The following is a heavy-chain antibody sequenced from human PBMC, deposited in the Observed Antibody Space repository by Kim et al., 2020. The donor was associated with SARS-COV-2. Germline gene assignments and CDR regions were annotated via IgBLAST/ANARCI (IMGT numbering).Heavy chain of an antibody. D-gene: IGHD6-13*01. CDR3: ARAPPFAAAGLIKWFDP. CDR1: GYTFTSYY. Sequence: ASVKVSCKASGYTFTSYYMHWVRQAPGQGLEWMGIINPSGGSTSYAQKFHGRVTMTRDTSTSTVYMELSSLRSEDTAVYYCARAPPFAAAGLIKWFDPWGQGTLVTVSS. CDR2: INPSGGST. J-gene: IGHJ5*02. V-gene: IGHV1-46*01.